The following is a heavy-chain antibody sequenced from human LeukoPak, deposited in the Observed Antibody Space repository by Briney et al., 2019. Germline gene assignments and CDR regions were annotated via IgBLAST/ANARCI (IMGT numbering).Heavy chain of an antibody. Sequence: GGSLRLSCAASGFTFSNYGMHWVPQAPGKGLEWLAIISYDGSNQYYTDSVKGRFTISRDNSKNTLYLQMNSLRAEDTAVYYCAKDRSGLNWYFDLWGRGTLVTVSS. CDR1: GFTFSNYG. D-gene: IGHD6-19*01. V-gene: IGHV3-30*18. CDR2: ISYDGSNQ. J-gene: IGHJ2*01. CDR3: AKDRSGLNWYFDL.